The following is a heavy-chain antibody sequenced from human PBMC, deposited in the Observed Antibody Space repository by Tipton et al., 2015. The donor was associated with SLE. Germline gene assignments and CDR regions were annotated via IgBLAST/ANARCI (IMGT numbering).Heavy chain of an antibody. CDR2: IYYSGST. Sequence: TLSLTCTVSDASLSTYFWSWIRQPPGKGLEWIGYIYYSGSTNYNPSLKSRVTISVDTSKNQISLKLSSVTAADAAVYYCAKEVFGYFQHWGQGTLVTVSS. CDR1: DASLSTYF. J-gene: IGHJ1*01. CDR3: AKEVFGYFQH. D-gene: IGHD3-10*01. V-gene: IGHV4-59*07.